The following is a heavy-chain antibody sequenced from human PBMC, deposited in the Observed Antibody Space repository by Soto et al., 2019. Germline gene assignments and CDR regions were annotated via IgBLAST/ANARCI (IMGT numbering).Heavy chain of an antibody. CDR2: ISGAGGRI. CDR3: AKGHTNENGNYYYYGMDV. Sequence: PVGSLRLSCVFSVFTFSNYGMSCVRHSPGKWLEWVASISGAGGRIYNEDSVKGRFTISRDNSKNSVYLQVNSLRADDTAVYYCAKGHTNENGNYYYYGMDVLGQGTTVSVSS. V-gene: IGHV3-23*01. CDR1: VFTFSNYG. J-gene: IGHJ6*01. D-gene: IGHD2-8*01.